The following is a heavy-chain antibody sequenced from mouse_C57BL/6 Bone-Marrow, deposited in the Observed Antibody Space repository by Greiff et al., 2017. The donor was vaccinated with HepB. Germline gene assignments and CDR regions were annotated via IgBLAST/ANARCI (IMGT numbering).Heavy chain of an antibody. Sequence: DVKLVESGGGLVQPGGSLKLSCAASGFTFSDYYMYWVRQTPEKRLEWVAYISNGGGSTYYPDTVKGRFTISRDNAKNTLYLQMSRLKSEDTAMYYCARQYGSSYWFAYWGQGTLVTVSA. CDR1: GFTFSDYY. D-gene: IGHD1-1*01. J-gene: IGHJ3*01. V-gene: IGHV5-12*01. CDR3: ARQYGSSYWFAY. CDR2: ISNGGGST.